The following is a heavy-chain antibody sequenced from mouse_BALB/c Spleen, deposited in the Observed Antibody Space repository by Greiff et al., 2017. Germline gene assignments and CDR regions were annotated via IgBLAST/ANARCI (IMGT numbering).Heavy chain of an antibody. CDR1: GYTFTSYV. J-gene: IGHJ2*01. Sequence: VQLQQSGPELVKPGASVKMSCKASGYTFTSYVMHWVKQKPGQGLEWIGYINPYNDGTKYNEKFKGKATLTSDKSSSTAYMELSSLTSEDSAVYYCARGGAYGNYGNYFDHWGQGTTLTVSS. CDR3: ARGGAYGNYGNYFDH. V-gene: IGHV1-14*01. CDR2: INPYNDGT. D-gene: IGHD2-1*01.